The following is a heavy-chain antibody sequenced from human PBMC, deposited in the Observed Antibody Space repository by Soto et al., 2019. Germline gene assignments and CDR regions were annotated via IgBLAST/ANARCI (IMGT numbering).Heavy chain of an antibody. CDR3: ARFEDGYGDYELVFDY. CDR1: GFTFSSYW. V-gene: IGHV3-7*01. J-gene: IGHJ4*02. D-gene: IGHD4-17*01. Sequence: EVQLVESGGGLVQPGGSLRLSCAASGFTFSSYWMSWVRQAPGKGLEWVANIKQDGSEKYYVDSVKGRFTISRDNAKNSLYLQMNSLRAEDTAVYYCARFEDGYGDYELVFDYWGQGTLVTVSS. CDR2: IKQDGSEK.